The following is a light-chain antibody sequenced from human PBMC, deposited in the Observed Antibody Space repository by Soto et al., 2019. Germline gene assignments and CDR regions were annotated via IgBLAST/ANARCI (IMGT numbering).Light chain of an antibody. CDR3: QQYGSSPT. CDR1: QSVSSY. CDR2: DAS. V-gene: IGKV3-11*01. Sequence: EIVVTQSPATLSLSPVSRATLSCRASQSVSSYLAWYQQKPGQAPRLLIYDASNRATGIPARFSGSGSGTDFTLTISRLEPEDFAVYYCQQYGSSPTFGQGTRLEIK. J-gene: IGKJ5*01.